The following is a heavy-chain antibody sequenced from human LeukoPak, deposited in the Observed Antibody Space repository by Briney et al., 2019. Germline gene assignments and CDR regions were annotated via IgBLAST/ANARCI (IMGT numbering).Heavy chain of an antibody. CDR2: IYTSGST. CDR1: GGSFSGYY. J-gene: IGHJ6*03. CDR3: ARTPRVTGYYYYMDV. Sequence: SETLSLTCAVYGGSFSGYYWSWIRQPAGKGLEWIGRIYTSGSTNYNPSLKSRVTMSVDTSKNQFSLKLSSVTAADTAVYYCARTPRVTGYYYYMDVWGKGTTVTISS. V-gene: IGHV4-59*10.